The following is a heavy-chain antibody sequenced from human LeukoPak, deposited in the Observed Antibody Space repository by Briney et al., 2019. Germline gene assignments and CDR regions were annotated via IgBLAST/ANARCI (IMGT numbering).Heavy chain of an antibody. V-gene: IGHV3-30*18. Sequence: PGGSLRLSCAASGFTFSDYGMHWVRQAPGKGLEWVAVISYDGINKYYADSVKGRFTISRDNSKNTLFLQMNSLRVEDTAVYYCAKGYCSSTSCLKTDWGQGTLVTVSS. CDR2: ISYDGINK. D-gene: IGHD2-2*01. CDR1: GFTFSDYG. J-gene: IGHJ4*02. CDR3: AKGYCSSTSCLKTD.